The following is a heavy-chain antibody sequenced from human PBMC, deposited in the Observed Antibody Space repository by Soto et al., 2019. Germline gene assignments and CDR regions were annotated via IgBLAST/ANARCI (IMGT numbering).Heavy chain of an antibody. CDR2: IYYSGST. Sequence: PSETLSLTCTVSGGSISSGGYYWSWIRQPPGKGLEWIGYIYYSGSTNYNPSLKSRVTISVDTSKNQFSLKLSSVTAADTAVYYCAVGSSGFYYIYWGQGIQVTVSS. D-gene: IGHD1-26*01. CDR1: GGSISSGGYY. J-gene: IGHJ4*02. V-gene: IGHV4-61*08. CDR3: AVGSSGFYYIY.